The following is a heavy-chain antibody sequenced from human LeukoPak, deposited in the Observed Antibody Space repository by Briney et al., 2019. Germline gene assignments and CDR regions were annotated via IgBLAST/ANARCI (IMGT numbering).Heavy chain of an antibody. Sequence: GGSLRLSCAASGFTFSSYGMHWVRQAPGKGLEWLADISYDGSNKYYAVSVKGRFTISRDNSKNALYLQMNSMRAEDTAVYYCAKSTLDIVVVPAAMSRYYYGMDVWGQGTTVTVSS. CDR3: AKSTLDIVVVPAAMSRYYYGMDV. D-gene: IGHD2-2*03. CDR2: ISYDGSNK. J-gene: IGHJ6*02. V-gene: IGHV3-30*18. CDR1: GFTFSSYG.